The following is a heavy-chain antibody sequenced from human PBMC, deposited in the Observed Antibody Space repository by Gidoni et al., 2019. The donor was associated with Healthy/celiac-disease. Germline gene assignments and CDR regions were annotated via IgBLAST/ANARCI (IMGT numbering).Heavy chain of an antibody. Sequence: EVQLLESGGGLVQPGGSLRLSCAASGFTFSSYAMSGVRQAPGKGLGWVPAIRCSGGSTYYADSVKGRFTISRDNSKNTLYLQMNSLRDEDTAVYYCAKEYLYDFWSGPNWFDPWGQGTLVTVSS. CDR1: GFTFSSYA. D-gene: IGHD3-3*01. V-gene: IGHV3-23*01. J-gene: IGHJ5*02. CDR2: IRCSGGST. CDR3: AKEYLYDFWSGPNWFDP.